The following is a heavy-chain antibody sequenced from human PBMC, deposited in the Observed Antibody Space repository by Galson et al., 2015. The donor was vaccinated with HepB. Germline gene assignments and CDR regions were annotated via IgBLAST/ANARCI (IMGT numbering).Heavy chain of an antibody. CDR3: ARDPWIQLWSYYFDY. D-gene: IGHD5-18*01. CDR2: ISYDGSNE. J-gene: IGHJ4*02. Sequence: SLRLSCAASGFTFSSYAMHWVRQAPGKGLEWVAVISYDGSNEYYADSVKGRFTISRDNSKNTLYLQMNSLRAEDAAVYYCARDPWIQLWSYYFDYWGQGTLVTVSS. CDR1: GFTFSSYA. V-gene: IGHV3-30-3*01.